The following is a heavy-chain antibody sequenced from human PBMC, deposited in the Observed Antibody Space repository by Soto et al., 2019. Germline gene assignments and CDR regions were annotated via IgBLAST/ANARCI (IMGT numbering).Heavy chain of an antibody. CDR2: IYWDDDV. V-gene: IGHV2-5*02. D-gene: IGHD6-19*01. CDR3: VHTAVSNGAWFDH. Sequence: SGPTLVNPTQTLTLNWAFSGFSLSTTGKGVGWFRQPSGKAPEWLALIYWDDDVRYSPSLRNRLTITKDTSENHGVLTMTNIDPLDTATDYCVHTAVSNGAWFDHWGQGXLVTVYS. CDR1: GFSLSTTGKG. J-gene: IGHJ5*02.